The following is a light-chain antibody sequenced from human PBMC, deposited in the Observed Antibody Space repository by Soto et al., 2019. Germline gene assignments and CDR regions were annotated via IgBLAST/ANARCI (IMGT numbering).Light chain of an antibody. J-gene: IGLJ1*01. V-gene: IGLV2-14*01. CDR1: SSDVGGYNY. Sequence: QSALTQPASVSGSPGHSITGSCTGTSSDVGGYNYVSWYQQHPGKAPKLMIYEVSNRPSGVSNRFSGSKSGNTASLTISGLQAEDEADYYCSSYTSSSPYVFGTATKVTVL. CDR2: EVS. CDR3: SSYTSSSPYV.